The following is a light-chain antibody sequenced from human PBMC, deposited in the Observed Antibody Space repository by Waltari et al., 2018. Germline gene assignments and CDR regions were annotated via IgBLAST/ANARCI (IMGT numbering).Light chain of an antibody. Sequence: SYDLSQPPSMSVSPGQTARVTCSGDKLGDKYACWYQQKPGQSPVLVIYQDNKRPSGSPERFSGSNSGSTATLTISGTQTADEAAYYCQAWDSSTGVFGGGTKLTVL. CDR1: KLGDKY. CDR3: QAWDSSTGV. J-gene: IGLJ2*01. V-gene: IGLV3-1*01. CDR2: QDN.